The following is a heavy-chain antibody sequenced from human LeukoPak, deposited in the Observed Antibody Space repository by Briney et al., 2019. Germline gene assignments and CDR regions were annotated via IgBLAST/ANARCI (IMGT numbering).Heavy chain of an antibody. CDR1: GFTFDDYT. D-gene: IGHD6-19*01. CDR3: AKGIVGRGWPNYFDY. Sequence: GGSLRLSCAASGFTFDDYTMHWVRQAPGTGLEWVSLITWDGGSTYYADSVKGRFTISRDNSKNTLYLQMNSLRAEDTAVYYCAKGIVGRGWPNYFDYWGQGTLVTVSS. V-gene: IGHV3-43*01. CDR2: ITWDGGST. J-gene: IGHJ4*02.